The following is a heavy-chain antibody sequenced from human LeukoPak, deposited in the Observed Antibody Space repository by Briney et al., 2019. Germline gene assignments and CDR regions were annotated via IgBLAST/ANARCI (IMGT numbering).Heavy chain of an antibody. CDR1: EFIFRDHR. V-gene: IGHV3-7*03. J-gene: IGHJ5*01. CDR3: ARDNGGWFDS. CDR2: IKQGGRAE. Sequence: GGCLRLSLVASEFIFRDHRMSGVRPPGAKGREWVANIKQGGRAEEYVGSVKGRFAISRDDAKSTLYLLMDGLSGDDTAAYCCARDNGGWFDSWGRGTLVTVSS. D-gene: IGHD3-10*01.